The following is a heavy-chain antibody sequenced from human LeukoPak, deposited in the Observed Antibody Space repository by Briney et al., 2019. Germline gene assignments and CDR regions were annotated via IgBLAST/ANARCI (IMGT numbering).Heavy chain of an antibody. Sequence: VASVNVSCKASGGTFSSYAISWVRQAPGQGLEWMGGIIPIFGTANYAQKFQGRVTITADESTSTAYMELSSLRSEDTAVYYCARDSSSWYSQWFDPWGQGTLVTVSS. CDR1: GGTFSSYA. CDR3: ARDSSSWYSQWFDP. J-gene: IGHJ5*02. CDR2: IIPIFGTA. D-gene: IGHD6-13*01. V-gene: IGHV1-69*13.